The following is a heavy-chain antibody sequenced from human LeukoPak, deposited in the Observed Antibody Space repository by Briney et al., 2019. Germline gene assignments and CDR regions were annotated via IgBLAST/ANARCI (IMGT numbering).Heavy chain of an antibody. Sequence: SETLSLTCTVSVGYISSCYWSWIRQSPGKGLEWIGNVFYSGDTNYNPSLKSRVTISINTSNNHFSLHLTSVTAADTAVYFCASGTVSGVITPYSFHHWGHGTLVTVSS. CDR1: VGYISSCY. D-gene: IGHD3-3*01. CDR3: ASGTVSGVITPYSFHH. V-gene: IGHV4-59*01. J-gene: IGHJ4*01. CDR2: VFYSGDT.